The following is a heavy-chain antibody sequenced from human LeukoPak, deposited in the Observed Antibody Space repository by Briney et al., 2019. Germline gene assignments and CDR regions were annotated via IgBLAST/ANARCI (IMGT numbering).Heavy chain of an antibody. J-gene: IGHJ4*02. Sequence: GGSLRLSCAASGFTFSSYAMSWVRQAPGKGLEWVSAISGSGGSTYHADSVKGRFTISRDNSKNTLYLQMNSLSADDTAIYYCAKYGAYDPYFDNWGQGTLVTVSS. CDR1: GFTFSSYA. D-gene: IGHD4-17*01. CDR3: AKYGAYDPYFDN. CDR2: ISGSGGST. V-gene: IGHV3-23*01.